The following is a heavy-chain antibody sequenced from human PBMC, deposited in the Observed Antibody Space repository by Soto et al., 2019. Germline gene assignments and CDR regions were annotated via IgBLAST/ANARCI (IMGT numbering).Heavy chain of an antibody. Sequence: PSETLSLTCTVSGGSISSGDYYWSWIRQPPGKGLEWIGYIYYSGSTYYNTSLKSRVTISVDTSKNQFSLKLSSVTAADTAVYYCARGGDSGYDSNWFDPWGQGTLVTVSS. D-gene: IGHD5-12*01. CDR3: ARGGDSGYDSNWFDP. V-gene: IGHV4-30-4*01. CDR2: IYYSGST. J-gene: IGHJ5*02. CDR1: GGSISSGDYY.